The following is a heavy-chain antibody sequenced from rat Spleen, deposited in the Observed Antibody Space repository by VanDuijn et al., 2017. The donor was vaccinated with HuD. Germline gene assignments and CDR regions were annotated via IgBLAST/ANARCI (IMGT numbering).Heavy chain of an antibody. J-gene: IGHJ4*01. Sequence: EVQLVESGGGLVQPGRSLKLSCVASGITFSNYWMTWIRQAPKKGLEWVATISTSGSRTYYPDSVKGRFTISRDNPKSSLYLQMNSLKSEDTATYYCARHGTTKFMDAWGQGASVTVSS. V-gene: IGHV5-31*01. CDR3: ARHGTTKFMDA. CDR2: ISTSGSRT. D-gene: IGHD1-10*01. CDR1: GITFSNYW.